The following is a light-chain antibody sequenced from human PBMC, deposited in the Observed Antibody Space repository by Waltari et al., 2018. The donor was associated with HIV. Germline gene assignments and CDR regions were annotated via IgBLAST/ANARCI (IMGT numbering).Light chain of an antibody. CDR2: WAS. CDR3: QQYYTTPRT. Sequence: DIVMTQSPDSLAVSLGDRAAINCKSSQSVFYSSNNKNYLSWYQQKPGQPPKLLIYWASLRSSGVPYRFSGSGSVTSFTLTISILQAEDVAFYSCQQYYTTPRTFGQGTKVEIK. J-gene: IGKJ1*01. CDR1: QSVFYSSNNKNY. V-gene: IGKV4-1*01.